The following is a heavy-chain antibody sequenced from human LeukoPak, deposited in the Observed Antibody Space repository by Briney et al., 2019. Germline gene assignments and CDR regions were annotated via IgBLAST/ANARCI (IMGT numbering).Heavy chain of an antibody. V-gene: IGHV3-48*04. CDR1: GFTFSSYS. Sequence: GGSLRLSCAASGFTFSSYSMNWVRQAPGKGLEWVSYISSSSSTIYYADSVKGRFTISRDNAKNSLYLQMNSLRAEDTAVYYCARDMAVRGVIIAYWGQGTLVTVSS. D-gene: IGHD3-10*01. CDR2: ISSSSSTI. J-gene: IGHJ4*02. CDR3: ARDMAVRGVIIAY.